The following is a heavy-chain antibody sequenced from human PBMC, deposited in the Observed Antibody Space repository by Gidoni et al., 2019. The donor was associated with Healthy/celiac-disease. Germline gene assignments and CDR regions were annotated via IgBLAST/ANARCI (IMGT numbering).Heavy chain of an antibody. Sequence: QVQLQQWGAGLLKPSETLSLTCAVYGGSFRGYYWSWIRQPPGKGLEWIGEINHSGSTNYNPSLKSRVTISVDTSKNQFSLKLSSVTAADTAVYYCARGTGYSSFRNRYSGSYLGYWGQGTLVTVSS. D-gene: IGHD1-26*01. J-gene: IGHJ4*02. V-gene: IGHV4-34*01. CDR2: INHSGST. CDR3: ARGTGYSSFRNRYSGSYLGY. CDR1: GGSFRGYY.